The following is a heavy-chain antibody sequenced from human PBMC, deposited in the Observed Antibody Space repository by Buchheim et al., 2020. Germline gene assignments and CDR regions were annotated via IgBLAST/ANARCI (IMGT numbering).Heavy chain of an antibody. CDR3: ARGRRFQNDFWSGP. Sequence: QVQLQQWGAGLLKPSETLSLTCAVYGGSFSGYYWSWIRQPPGKGLEWIGEINHSGSTNYNPSLKSRVTISVDTAKKQFSLKLSSVTAADTAVYYCARGRRFQNDFWSGPWGQGTL. V-gene: IGHV4-34*01. J-gene: IGHJ5*02. CDR2: INHSGST. CDR1: GGSFSGYY. D-gene: IGHD3-3*01.